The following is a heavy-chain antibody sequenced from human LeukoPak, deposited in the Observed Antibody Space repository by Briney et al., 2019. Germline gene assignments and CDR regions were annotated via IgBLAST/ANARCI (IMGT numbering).Heavy chain of an antibody. V-gene: IGHV3-64*01. D-gene: IGHD1-26*01. CDR3: ASLGGATDY. CDR1: GFTLSSNP. J-gene: IGHJ4*02. Sequence: GGSLRLSCVASGFTLSSNPMHWVRQAPGKGLEYVSAISSNGGSTYHANSVKGRFTISRDNSKNTLYLQMGSLRAEDMAVYYCASLGGATDYWGQGTLVTVSS. CDR2: ISSNGGST.